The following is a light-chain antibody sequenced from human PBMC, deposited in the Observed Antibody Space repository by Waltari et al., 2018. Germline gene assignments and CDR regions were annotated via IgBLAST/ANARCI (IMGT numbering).Light chain of an antibody. Sequence: DIQMTQSPSTLSASVGDRVTITCRASQSINSWLAWYQQKPGKAPKLLIYKASTLESGVPSRCSGSGSGTEFTLTISSLQPDDFATFYCQQYNTYSFTFGPGTKVDI. CDR1: QSINSW. J-gene: IGKJ3*01. CDR3: QQYNTYSFT. V-gene: IGKV1-5*03. CDR2: KAS.